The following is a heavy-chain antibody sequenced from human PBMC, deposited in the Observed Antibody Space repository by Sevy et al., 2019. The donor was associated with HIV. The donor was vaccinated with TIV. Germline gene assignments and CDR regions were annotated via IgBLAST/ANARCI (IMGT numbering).Heavy chain of an antibody. D-gene: IGHD4-17*01. Sequence: ASVKVSCKASGYTFTDYYIHWVRQAPGQGPEWMAWINPNDGVTKYAQRFQGGVTVTRDTSVSTAYMELRGLRYDDTAIYYCARLTTKPTSDLYGMDVWGPGTTVTVSS. J-gene: IGHJ6*02. V-gene: IGHV1-2*02. CDR2: INPNDGVT. CDR1: GYTFTDYY. CDR3: ARLTTKPTSDLYGMDV.